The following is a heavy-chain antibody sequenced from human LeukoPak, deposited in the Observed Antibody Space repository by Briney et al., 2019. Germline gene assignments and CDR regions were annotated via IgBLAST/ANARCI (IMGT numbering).Heavy chain of an antibody. J-gene: IGHJ4*02. CDR2: IYHSGST. CDR3: ARRADRYSSGWYPAYYFDY. CDR1: GGSISSSNW. Sequence: SGTLSLTCAVSGGSISSSNWWSWVRQPPGKGLEWIGEIYHSGSTNYNPSLKSRVTISVDKSKNQFSLKLSSVTAADTAVYYCARRADRYSSGWYPAYYFDYWGQGTLVTVSS. D-gene: IGHD6-19*01. V-gene: IGHV4-4*02.